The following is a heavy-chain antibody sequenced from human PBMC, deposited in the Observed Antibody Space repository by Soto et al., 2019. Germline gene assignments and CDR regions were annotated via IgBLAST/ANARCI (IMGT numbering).Heavy chain of an antibody. V-gene: IGHV1-2*04. D-gene: IGHD2-15*01. Sequence: GASVKVSCKASGYTFTGYYMHWVRQAPGQGLEWMGWINPNSGGTNYAQKFQGWVTMTRDTSISTAYMELSRLRSDDTAAYYCARDPGYCSGGSCYFLVYYFDYWG. CDR2: INPNSGGT. CDR1: GYTFTGYY. J-gene: IGHJ4*01. CDR3: ARDPGYCSGGSCYFLVYYFDY.